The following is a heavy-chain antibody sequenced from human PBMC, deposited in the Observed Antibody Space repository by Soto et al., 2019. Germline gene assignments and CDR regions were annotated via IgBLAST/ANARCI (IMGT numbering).Heavy chain of an antibody. CDR1: GGSISSYY. V-gene: IGHV4-59*01. J-gene: IGHJ4*02. CDR2: IYYSGST. D-gene: IGHD3-10*01. CDR3: ARDYYGSGSHHLDY. Sequence: SETLSLTCTFSGGSISSYYWSLIRQPPGKGLEWIGYIYYSGSTNYNPSLKSRVTISVDTSKNQFSLKLSSVTAADTAVYYCARDYYGSGSHHLDYWGQGTLVTVSS.